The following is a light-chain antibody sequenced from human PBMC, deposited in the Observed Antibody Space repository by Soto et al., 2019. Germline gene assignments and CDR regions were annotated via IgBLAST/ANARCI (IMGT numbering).Light chain of an antibody. J-gene: IGLJ1*01. V-gene: IGLV2-14*01. CDR3: SSYTTSGTRV. CDR2: EVS. CDR1: SSDVGGFDY. Sequence: QSALTQPASVSGSPGQSITISCTGTSSDVGGFDYVSWYQHHPGKAPKLMIYEVSNRPSRVSSRFSGSKSGNTASLTISGLQAEDESDYYCSSYTTSGTRVFGTGTKLTVL.